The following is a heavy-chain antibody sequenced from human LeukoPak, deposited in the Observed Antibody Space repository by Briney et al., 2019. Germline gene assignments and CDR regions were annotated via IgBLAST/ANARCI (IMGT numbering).Heavy chain of an antibody. J-gene: IGHJ4*02. Sequence: GESLKISCKGSGSSFTSYWIGWVRQLPGKGLEWMGIIYPGDSDTRYSPSFQGQVTISADKSISTAYLQWSSLKASDTAMSYCARHVPRYFDWLFTDSWGQGTLVTVSS. CDR3: ARHVPRYFDWLFTDS. V-gene: IGHV5-51*01. CDR1: GSSFTSYW. D-gene: IGHD3-9*01. CDR2: IYPGDSDT.